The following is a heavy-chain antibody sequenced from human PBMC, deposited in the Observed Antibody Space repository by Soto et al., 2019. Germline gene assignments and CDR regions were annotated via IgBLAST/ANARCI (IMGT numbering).Heavy chain of an antibody. D-gene: IGHD6-6*01. CDR1: GGSISRDDYY. CDR3: AGDRSNSPDYFDY. V-gene: IGHV4-30-4*01. CDR2: IYYSGKT. Sequence: QVQLQESGPGLVKPSQTLSLTCTVSGGSISRDDYYWTWIRQPPGKGLEWIGYIYYSGKTKYNPSLESRVTISIDTSKNHFSLTLSSVSAADTAVYYCAGDRSNSPDYFDYWGQGTLVTVSS. J-gene: IGHJ4*02.